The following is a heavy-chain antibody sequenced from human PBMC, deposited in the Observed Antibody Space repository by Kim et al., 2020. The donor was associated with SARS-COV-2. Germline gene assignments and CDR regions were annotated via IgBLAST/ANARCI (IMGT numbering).Heavy chain of an antibody. D-gene: IGHD5-12*01. CDR3: ARDDGRDGYNYDRCAFDI. V-gene: IGHV3-30-3*01. CDR2: ISYDGSNK. J-gene: IGHJ3*02. Sequence: GGSLRLSCAASGFTFSSYAMHWVRQAPGKGLEWVAVISYDGSNKYYADSVKGRFTISRDNSKNTLYLQMNSLRAEDTAVYYCARDDGRDGYNYDRCAFDIWGQGTMVTVSS. CDR1: GFTFSSYA.